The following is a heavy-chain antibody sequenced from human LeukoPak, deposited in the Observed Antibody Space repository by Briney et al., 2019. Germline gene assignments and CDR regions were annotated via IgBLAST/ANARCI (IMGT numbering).Heavy chain of an antibody. CDR2: INHSGST. J-gene: IGHJ4*02. Sequence: PSETLSLTCTVSGGSISSSSYYWSWIRQPPGKGLEWIGEINHSGSTNYNPSLKSRVTISVDTSKDQFSLKLSSVTAADTAVYYCARVPSSGYYFDYWGQGTLVTVSS. CDR3: ARVPSSGYYFDY. D-gene: IGHD3-22*01. V-gene: IGHV4-39*07. CDR1: GGSISSSSYY.